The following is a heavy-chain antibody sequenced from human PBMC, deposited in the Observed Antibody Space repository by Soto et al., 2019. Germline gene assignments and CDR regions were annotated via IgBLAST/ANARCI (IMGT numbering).Heavy chain of an antibody. J-gene: IGHJ5*02. D-gene: IGHD1-7*01. Sequence: PGGSLRLSCAASGFTFSSYGMHWVRQAPGKGLEWVAVIWYDGSNKYYADSVKGRFTISRDNSKNTLYLQMNSLRAEDTAVYYCARVLDPFEFITGTTLDPWFDPWGQGTLVTVSS. CDR3: ARVLDPFEFITGTTLDPWFDP. CDR1: GFTFSSYG. CDR2: IWYDGSNK. V-gene: IGHV3-33*01.